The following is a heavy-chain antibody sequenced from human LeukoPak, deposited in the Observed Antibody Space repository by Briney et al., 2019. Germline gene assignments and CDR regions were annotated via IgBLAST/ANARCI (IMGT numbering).Heavy chain of an antibody. CDR3: VKDWEIYYSSGYDY. CDR1: GFTFSNYA. J-gene: IGHJ4*02. Sequence: GGSLRLSCAASGFTFSNYAMHWVRQAPGKGLEWVAVISYDGTNKYYADSVKGRFAISRDNSKNTLYLQMSSLRAEDTAVYYYVKDWEIYYSSGYDYWGQGTLVTVSS. V-gene: IGHV3-30*09. D-gene: IGHD6-19*01. CDR2: ISYDGTNK.